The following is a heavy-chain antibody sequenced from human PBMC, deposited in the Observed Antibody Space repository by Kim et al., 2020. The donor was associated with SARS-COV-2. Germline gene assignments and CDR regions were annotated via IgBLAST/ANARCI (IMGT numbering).Heavy chain of an antibody. D-gene: IGHD5-12*01. CDR2: IYPGDSDT. J-gene: IGHJ6*02. Sequence: GESLKISCKGSGYSFTSYWIGWVRQMPGKGLEWMGIIYPGDSDTRYSPSFQGQVTISADKSISTAYLQWSSLKASDTAMYYCARAGRGYSGYDWGYYYYGMDVWGQGTTVTVSS. CDR1: GYSFTSYW. V-gene: IGHV5-51*01. CDR3: ARAGRGYSGYDWGYYYYGMDV.